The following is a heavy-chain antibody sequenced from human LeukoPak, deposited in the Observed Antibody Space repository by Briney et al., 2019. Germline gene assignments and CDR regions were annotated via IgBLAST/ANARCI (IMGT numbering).Heavy chain of an antibody. Sequence: PGGSLRLSCAASGFTFSSYAMSWVRQAPGKGLEWVSAISGSGGSTYYADSVKGRFTISRDNARNSLYLQMSSLRVEDTAVYFCAGGNSMDVWGKGTAVTVSS. CDR1: GFTFSSYA. V-gene: IGHV3-23*01. J-gene: IGHJ6*04. CDR3: AGGNSMDV. D-gene: IGHD1/OR15-1a*01. CDR2: ISGSGGST.